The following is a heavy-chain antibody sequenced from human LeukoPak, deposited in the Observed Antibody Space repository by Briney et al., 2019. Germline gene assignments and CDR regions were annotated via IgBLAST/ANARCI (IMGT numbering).Heavy chain of an antibody. Sequence: PGGSLRLSCAASGXTFTSYGMSWVRQAPGKGLEWVSTITGSGGSTYYADSVKGRFTISRDNSKNTLFLQMNSLRAEDTAIYYCAKLEGSSWYGAGDYWGQGSLVTVSS. V-gene: IGHV3-23*01. CDR2: ITGSGGST. J-gene: IGHJ4*02. D-gene: IGHD6-13*01. CDR1: GXTFTSYG. CDR3: AKLEGSSWYGAGDY.